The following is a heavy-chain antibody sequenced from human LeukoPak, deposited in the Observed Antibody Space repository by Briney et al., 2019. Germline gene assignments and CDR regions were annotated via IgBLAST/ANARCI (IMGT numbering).Heavy chain of an antibody. CDR1: GYSISSGYY. Sequence: SETLSLTCAVSGYSISSGYYWGWIRQPPGKGLEWIGSIYHSGSTYYNPSLKSRVTISVDTSKNQFSLKLSSVTAADTAVYYCARHLRYYYGSGSRPEYNWFDPWGQGTLVTVSS. J-gene: IGHJ5*02. CDR2: IYHSGST. CDR3: ARHLRYYYGSGSRPEYNWFDP. D-gene: IGHD3-10*01. V-gene: IGHV4-38-2*01.